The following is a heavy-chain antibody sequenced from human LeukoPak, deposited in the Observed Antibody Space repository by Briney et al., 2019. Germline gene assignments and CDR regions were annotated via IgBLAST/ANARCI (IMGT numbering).Heavy chain of an antibody. D-gene: IGHD3-10*01. J-gene: IGHJ5*02. CDR1: GFTFSSYA. CDR3: ARDPVGTSPSDP. Sequence: GGSLRLSCAASGFTFSSYAMHWVRQAPGKGLEWVAVISYDGSNKYYADSVKGRFTISRDNSKNTLYLQMNSLRAEDTAVYYCARDPVGTSPSDPWGQGTLVTVSS. V-gene: IGHV3-30-3*01. CDR2: ISYDGSNK.